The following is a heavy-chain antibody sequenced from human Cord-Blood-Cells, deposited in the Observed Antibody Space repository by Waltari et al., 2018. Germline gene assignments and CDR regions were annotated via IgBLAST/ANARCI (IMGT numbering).Heavy chain of an antibody. V-gene: IGHV4-4*07. CDR3: ARAFIANWYYCDY. CDR2: IYTSGGT. J-gene: IGHJ4*02. Sequence: QVQLQESGPGLVKPSETLSLTCTVSGGSISSYYWSWIRQPAGKGLEWIGRIYTSGGTNYSPSLQSRVTISGDTSKNQFSRKLSSVTAADTAVYYCARAFIANWYYCDYWGQGTLVTVSS. D-gene: IGHD7-27*01. CDR1: GGSISSYY.